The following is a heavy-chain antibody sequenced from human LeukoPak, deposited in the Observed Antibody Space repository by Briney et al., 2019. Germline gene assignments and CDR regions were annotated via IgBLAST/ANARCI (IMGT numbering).Heavy chain of an antibody. V-gene: IGHV3-48*03. CDR1: GFSRSSEE. J-gene: IGHJ4*02. D-gene: IGHD6-13*01. CDR2: INENGGSI. CDR3: ARDWQQADY. Sequence: GGSIRLSGVGSGFSRSSEEVNWVRQAPGNGMEWVADINENGGSISYADSVKGRFTIARDNAKNSLYLQLNSLRVEDTAVYYCARDWQQADYWGQGSPVTVSS.